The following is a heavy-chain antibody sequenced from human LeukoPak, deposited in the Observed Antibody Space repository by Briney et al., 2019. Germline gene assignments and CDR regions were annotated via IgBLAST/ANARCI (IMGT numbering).Heavy chain of an antibody. V-gene: IGHV3-7*05. CDR3: ARDSGYNAFDY. Sequence: GGSLRLSCADSGVYFSNSWKAWGRQAPGRGLEWLANINQDGSGKTCVDSVKGGFTIYRENAKNSLYLQMNTLRAEDTAMYYCARDSGYNAFDYWGQGTLVTVSS. J-gene: IGHJ4*01. D-gene: IGHD5-12*01. CDR2: INQDGSGK. CDR1: GVYFSNSW.